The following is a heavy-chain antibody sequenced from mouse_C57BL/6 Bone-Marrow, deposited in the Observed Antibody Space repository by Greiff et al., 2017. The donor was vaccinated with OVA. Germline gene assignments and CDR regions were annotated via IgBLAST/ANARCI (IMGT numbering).Heavy chain of an antibody. J-gene: IGHJ1*03. CDR2: IWRGGST. CDR1: GFSLTSYG. CDR3: AKKSGSSYWYFDV. D-gene: IGHD1-1*01. V-gene: IGHV2-5*01. Sequence: VQLQESGPGLVQPSQSLSITCTVSGFSLTSYGVHWVRQSPGKGLEWLGVIWRGGSTDYNAAFMSRLSIIKDNSKNQVFFKMNRLRADDTAIFYYAKKSGSSYWYFDVWGTGTTVTVSS.